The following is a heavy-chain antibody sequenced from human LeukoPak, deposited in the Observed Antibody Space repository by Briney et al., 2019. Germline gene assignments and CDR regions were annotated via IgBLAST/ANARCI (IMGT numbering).Heavy chain of an antibody. D-gene: IGHD3-16*01. CDR1: GGSISSGGYY. CDR3: ARGGGGNFDY. Sequence: SQTLSLTCTVSGGSISSGGYYWSWIRQHPGKGLEWIGYIYYSGSTYYNPSLKSRVTISVDTSKNQFSLKLSSVTAADTAVCYCARGGGGNFDYWGQGTLVTVSS. J-gene: IGHJ4*02. V-gene: IGHV4-31*03. CDR2: IYYSGST.